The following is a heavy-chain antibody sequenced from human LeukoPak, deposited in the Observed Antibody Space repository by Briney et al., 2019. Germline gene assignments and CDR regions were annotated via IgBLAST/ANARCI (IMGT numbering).Heavy chain of an antibody. Sequence: GGSLRLSCATSGFTFSSYSMNWVRQAPGKGLEWVSSISSSSSYIYYADSVKGRFTISRDNAKNSLYLQMNSLRAEDTAVYYCARESQYSYYYMDVWGKGTTVTVSS. CDR3: ARESQYSYYYMDV. CDR2: ISSSSSYI. V-gene: IGHV3-21*01. D-gene: IGHD6-6*01. CDR1: GFTFSSYS. J-gene: IGHJ6*03.